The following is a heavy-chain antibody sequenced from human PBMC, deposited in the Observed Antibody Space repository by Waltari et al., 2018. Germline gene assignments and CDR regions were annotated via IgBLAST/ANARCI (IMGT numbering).Heavy chain of an antibody. CDR1: KYSIPSRFY. V-gene: IGHV4-38-2*01. Sequence: QVQLQESGPGLVKPSETLSLTCAVSKYSIPSRFYWGWIRLPPGKGLEWIGSINHSGSASYNPSLKSRVTISVDTSKNHFALKVTSVIAADTAVYYCVRVSGYFDVWGQGILVTVSS. CDR3: VRVSGYFDV. CDR2: INHSGSA. D-gene: IGHD1-26*01. J-gene: IGHJ4*02.